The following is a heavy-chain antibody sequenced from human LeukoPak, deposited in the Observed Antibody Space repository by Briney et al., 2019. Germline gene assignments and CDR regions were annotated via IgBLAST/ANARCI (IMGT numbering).Heavy chain of an antibody. D-gene: IGHD6-6*01. CDR3: ARDRDSSSSAVAY. J-gene: IGHJ4*02. CDR1: GFTFSSYS. Sequence: GGSLRLSCAASGFTFSSYSMNWVCQAPGKGLEWVSSISSSSSYIYYADSVKGRFTISRDNAKNSLYLQMNSLRAEDTAVYYCARDRDSSSSAVAYWGQGTLVTVSS. CDR2: ISSSSSYI. V-gene: IGHV3-21*01.